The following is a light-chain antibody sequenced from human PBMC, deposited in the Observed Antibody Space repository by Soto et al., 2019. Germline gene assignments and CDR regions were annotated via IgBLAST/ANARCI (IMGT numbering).Light chain of an antibody. CDR3: QSYDSSLSAVV. J-gene: IGLJ2*01. CDR2: GNS. V-gene: IGLV1-40*01. Sequence: QSVLTQPPSVSGAPGQRVTISCTGSSSNIGAGYDVHWYQQLPGTAPKLLSYGNSNRPSGVADRFSGSKSGTSACLPIAGLQAEDEADYYCQSYDSSLSAVVFGGGTKLTVL. CDR1: SSNIGAGYD.